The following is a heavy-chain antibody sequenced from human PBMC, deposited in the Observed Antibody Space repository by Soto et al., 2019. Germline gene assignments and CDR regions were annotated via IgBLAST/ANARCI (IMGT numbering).Heavy chain of an antibody. CDR1: GYIFTNYA. Sequence: ASVKVSCKGSGYIFTNYAMHWVRQAPGQRLEWMGWINAGNGNTKYSQNFQGRVTITRDTSASTVYMELSSLRSEDTAVYYCARDSPRVQVDGTGWFDTWGQGSLVTVSS. V-gene: IGHV1-3*01. CDR2: INAGNGNT. J-gene: IGHJ5*02. D-gene: IGHD2-8*02. CDR3: ARDSPRVQVDGTGWFDT.